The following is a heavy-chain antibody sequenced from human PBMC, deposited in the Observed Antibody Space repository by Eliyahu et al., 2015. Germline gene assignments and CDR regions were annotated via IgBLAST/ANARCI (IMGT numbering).Heavy chain of an antibody. CDR3: ARDSPVEGAFDI. Sequence: QVQLVQSGAEVKKPGASVKVSCKASGYTFSXYGFSWVRQAPGQGLEWMGWISGYNDDSNYAHXLRGRVTMTTDTTTSTAYMELRNLRSDDTAMYYCARDSPVEGAFDIWGQGTMVTVSS. CDR1: GYTFSXYG. CDR2: ISGYNDDS. V-gene: IGHV1-18*01. J-gene: IGHJ3*02.